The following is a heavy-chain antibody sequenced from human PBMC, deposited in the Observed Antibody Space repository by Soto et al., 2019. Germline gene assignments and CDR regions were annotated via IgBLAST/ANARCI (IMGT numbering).Heavy chain of an antibody. Sequence: WGSLRLSCETSGFTLTSYAMTWVRQAPGKGLEWVSAISGSGGSTYYADSVKGRFTISRDISKNTLYLQMNSLRAEDTAVYYCTKDPRLCSSTSCYTWYYYYGMDVWGQGTTVTVSS. J-gene: IGHJ6*02. D-gene: IGHD2-2*02. CDR1: GFTLTSYA. CDR3: TKDPRLCSSTSCYTWYYYYGMDV. V-gene: IGHV3-23*01. CDR2: ISGSGGST.